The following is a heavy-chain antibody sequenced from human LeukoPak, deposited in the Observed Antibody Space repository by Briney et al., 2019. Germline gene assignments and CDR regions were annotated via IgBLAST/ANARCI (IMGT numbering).Heavy chain of an antibody. D-gene: IGHD7-27*01. CDR1: GFTFTDHY. J-gene: IGHJ4*02. CDR2: INGKRGDT. CDR3: ARDHDWGVDY. Sequence: ASVKVSCKASGFTFTDHYMHWVRQDPGQGLEWMGWINGKRGDTNYAQNFQDRVTMTRDTSTSTVYMELSGLTVDDTAVYYCARDHDWGVDYWGQGTLVTVSS. V-gene: IGHV1-2*02.